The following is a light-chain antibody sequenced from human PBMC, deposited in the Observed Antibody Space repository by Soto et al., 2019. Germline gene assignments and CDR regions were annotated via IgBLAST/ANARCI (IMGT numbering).Light chain of an antibody. CDR3: QQRHMWPIT. V-gene: IGKV3D-20*02. CDR1: QSGSSSY. CDR2: GAS. Sequence: EIVLTQSPGTLSLSPGERATLSCRASQSGSSSYLAWYQQKPGQAPRLLIYGASSRATGIPDRFSGSGSGTDFTLTISSLEPEDSAVYYCQQRHMWPITFGQGTRLEIK. J-gene: IGKJ5*01.